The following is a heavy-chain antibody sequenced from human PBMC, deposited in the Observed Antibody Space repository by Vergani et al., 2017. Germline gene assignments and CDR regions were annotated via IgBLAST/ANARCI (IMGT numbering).Heavy chain of an antibody. J-gene: IGHJ2*01. V-gene: IGHV2-5*01. Sequence: QITLKESGPTLVKPTQTLTLTCTFSGFSLSTSGVGVGWIRQPPGKALEWLALIYWNDDKRYSPSLKSRLTITKDTSKNQVVLTMTNMDPVDTATYYCAHRHSSGWGRYFDLWGRGTLVTVSS. CDR3: AHRHSSGWGRYFDL. CDR2: IYWNDDK. CDR1: GFSLSTSGVG. D-gene: IGHD6-19*01.